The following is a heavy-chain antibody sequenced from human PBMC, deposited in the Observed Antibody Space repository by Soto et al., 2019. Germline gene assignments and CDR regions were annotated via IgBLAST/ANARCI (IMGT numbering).Heavy chain of an antibody. CDR3: ARGRYCSSTSCYMDYYYGMDV. Sequence: GGSLRLSCAASGFTFSSYSMNWVRQAPGKGLEWVSSISSSSYIYYADSVKGRFTISRDNAKNSLYLQMNSLRAEDTAVYYCARGRYCSSTSCYMDYYYGMDVWGQGTTVTVSS. D-gene: IGHD2-2*02. V-gene: IGHV3-21*01. CDR1: GFTFSSYS. CDR2: ISSSSYI. J-gene: IGHJ6*02.